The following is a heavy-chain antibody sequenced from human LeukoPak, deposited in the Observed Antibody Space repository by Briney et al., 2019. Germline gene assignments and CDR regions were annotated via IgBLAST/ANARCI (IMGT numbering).Heavy chain of an antibody. V-gene: IGHV3-74*01. CDR2: INSDGSIT. J-gene: IGHJ6*02. D-gene: IGHD5-18*01. CDR1: GFTFTTYW. CDR3: ARDAVDTANAV. Sequence: GGSLRLSCAASGFTFTTYWMHWVRQAPGKGLAWVSHINSDGSITSYADSVKGRFAISRDNAKNTLYLQMNSLRAEDTAVYYCARDAVDTANAVWGQGTTVTVSS.